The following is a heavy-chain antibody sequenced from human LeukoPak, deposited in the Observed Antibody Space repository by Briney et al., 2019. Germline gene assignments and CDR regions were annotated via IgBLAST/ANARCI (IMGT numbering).Heavy chain of an antibody. Sequence: PSETLSLTCAVYGGSFSSYYWSWIRQPPGKGLEWIGYIYYSGSTNYNPSLKSRVTISVDTSKNQFSLKLSSVTAADTAVYYCARHLDPSSSSGFDPWGQGTLVTVSS. V-gene: IGHV4-59*08. D-gene: IGHD6-13*01. CDR2: IYYSGST. J-gene: IGHJ5*02. CDR1: GGSFSSYY. CDR3: ARHLDPSSSSGFDP.